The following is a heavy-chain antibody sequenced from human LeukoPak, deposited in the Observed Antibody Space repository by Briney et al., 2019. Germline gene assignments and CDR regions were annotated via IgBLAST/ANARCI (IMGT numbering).Heavy chain of an antibody. CDR3: ARDSGERGSGSYLIAY. V-gene: IGHV1-2*02. J-gene: IGHJ4*02. CDR2: INPNSGGT. D-gene: IGHD3-10*01. Sequence: ASVKVSCKASGGTFSSNTISWVRQAPGQGLEWMGWINPNSGGTNYAQKFQGRVTMTRDTSISTAYMELSRLRSDDTAVYYCARDSGERGSGSYLIAYWGQGTLVTVSS. CDR1: GGTFSSNT.